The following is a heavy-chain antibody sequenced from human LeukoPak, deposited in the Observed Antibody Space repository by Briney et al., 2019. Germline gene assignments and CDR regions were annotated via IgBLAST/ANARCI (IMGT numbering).Heavy chain of an antibody. J-gene: IGHJ4*02. CDR1: GGSISSYY. V-gene: IGHV4-59*12. CDR3: ARGIMAVAGTPFDY. CDR2: IYYSGST. Sequence: SETLSLTCTVSGGSISSYYWSWIRQPPGKGLEWIGYIYYSGSTNYNPSLKSRVTISVDTSKNQFSLKLSSVTAADTAVYYCARGIMAVAGTPFDYWGQGTLVTVSS. D-gene: IGHD6-19*01.